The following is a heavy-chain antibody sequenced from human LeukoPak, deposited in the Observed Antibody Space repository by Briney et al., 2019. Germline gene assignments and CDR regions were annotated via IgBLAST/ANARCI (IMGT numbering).Heavy chain of an antibody. CDR3: AKHLTSVTTNFEY. J-gene: IGHJ4*02. D-gene: IGHD4-17*01. V-gene: IGHV3-23*01. CDR1: GFTFKNYA. CDR2: VSGNGGGT. Sequence: TGGSLRLSCAASGFTFKNYAMAWVRQAPGKGLEWVSSVSGNGGGTYYADSVKGHSTISRDNSKNTLYLQMNSLRAEDTAVYYCAKHLTSVTTNFEYWGQGTLVTISS.